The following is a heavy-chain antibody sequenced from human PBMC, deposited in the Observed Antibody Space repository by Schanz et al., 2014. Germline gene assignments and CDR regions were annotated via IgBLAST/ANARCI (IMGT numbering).Heavy chain of an antibody. Sequence: QVQLQESGPGLVKPSETLSLTCTVSGGSISSYYWNWIRQPPGMGLEWIGYVYYTGSTTYNPSLKSRVTISVVPSKRQFSLKLSSVTAADTAVYYCARDRGYDFSFDPWGQGTLVTVSS. CDR2: VYYTGST. CDR3: ARDRGYDFSFDP. J-gene: IGHJ5*02. D-gene: IGHD3-3*01. V-gene: IGHV4-59*01. CDR1: GGSISSYY.